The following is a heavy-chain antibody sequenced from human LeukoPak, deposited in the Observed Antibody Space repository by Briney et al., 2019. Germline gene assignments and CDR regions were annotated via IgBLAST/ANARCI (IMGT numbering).Heavy chain of an antibody. CDR2: SYYSGNA. CDR1: GGSINNYY. J-gene: IGHJ5*02. Sequence: SETLSLTCTVSGGSINNYYWYWMRQPPGKGLELIAYSYYSGNANYNPSLESRVTISVDTSMNQFSLKLTSVTAADTAVYYCAKGGPEASAGLSWFDPWAREPWSPSPQ. D-gene: IGHD1-14*01. V-gene: IGHV4-59*01. CDR3: AKGGPEASAGLSWFDP.